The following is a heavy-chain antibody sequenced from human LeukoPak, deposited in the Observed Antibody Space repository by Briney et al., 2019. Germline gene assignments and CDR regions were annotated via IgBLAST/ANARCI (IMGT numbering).Heavy chain of an antibody. D-gene: IGHD2-15*01. CDR2: IYNDGRI. V-gene: IGHV3-53*01. J-gene: IGHJ5*02. Sequence: GGSLRLSCAASGFTVSKNYMNWVRQAPGKGLEWVSVIYNDGRIYYADSVKGRFTISRDNSKNTVYLQMKNVGAEDTALYYCARDRILHPWGQGTLAIVPS. CDR3: ARDRILHP. CDR1: GFTVSKNY.